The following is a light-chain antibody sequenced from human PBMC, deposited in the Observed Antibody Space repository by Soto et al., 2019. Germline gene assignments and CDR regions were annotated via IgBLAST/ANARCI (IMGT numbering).Light chain of an antibody. J-gene: IGKJ1*01. Sequence: DIQMTQSPSTLSASVGDRVTITCRTSQSISSWLAWYQQKPGKAPKLLISDASSLESGVPSRFSGSGSGTEFTLTISSLQPDDFATYFCQQYRSNSPWTFGQGTKVEIK. CDR3: QQYRSNSPWT. V-gene: IGKV1-5*01. CDR1: QSISSW. CDR2: DAS.